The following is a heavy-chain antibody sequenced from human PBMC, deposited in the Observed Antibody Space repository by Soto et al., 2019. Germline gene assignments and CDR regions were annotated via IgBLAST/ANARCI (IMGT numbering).Heavy chain of an antibody. Sequence: GGSLRLSCAASGFTFSSYAMSWVRQAPGKGLEWVSAIGGSGGSTYYADSVKGRFTISRDNSKNTLYLQMNSLRAEDTAVYYCVKTGREYYGSGSYFDYWGQGTLVTVSS. J-gene: IGHJ4*02. D-gene: IGHD3-10*01. CDR1: GFTFSSYA. CDR3: VKTGREYYGSGSYFDY. V-gene: IGHV3-23*01. CDR2: IGGSGGST.